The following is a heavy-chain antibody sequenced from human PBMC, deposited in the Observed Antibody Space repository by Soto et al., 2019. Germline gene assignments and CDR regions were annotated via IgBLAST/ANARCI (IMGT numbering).Heavy chain of an antibody. CDR3: ARAGLLRFSYFAY. CDR2: IYYSGST. Sequence: SETLSLTCTVSGGSISSYYWSWIRQPPGKGLEWIGYIYYSGSTNYNPSLKSRVTISVDTSKNQFSLKLSSVTAADTAVYYCARAGLLRFSYFAYWGQGTLDTVYS. V-gene: IGHV4-59*08. J-gene: IGHJ4*02. CDR1: GGSISSYY. D-gene: IGHD1-26*01.